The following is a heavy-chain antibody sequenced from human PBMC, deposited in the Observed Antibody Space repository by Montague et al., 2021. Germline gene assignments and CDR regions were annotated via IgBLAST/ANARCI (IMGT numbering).Heavy chain of an antibody. J-gene: IGHJ3*01. D-gene: IGHD3-3*01. Sequence: SETLSLTCTVYGGSFSSFFWSWIRQSPGKGLEWIGYVSYSGSTTYNSFLKSRVIISRDMSRNQFSMQLRSVTAADTAVYYCARVMRGYWQDAGVVNAIDMWGQGTMVIVSS. CDR1: GGSFSSFF. V-gene: IGHV4-59*12. CDR3: ARVMRGYWQDAGVVNAIDM. CDR2: VSYSGST.